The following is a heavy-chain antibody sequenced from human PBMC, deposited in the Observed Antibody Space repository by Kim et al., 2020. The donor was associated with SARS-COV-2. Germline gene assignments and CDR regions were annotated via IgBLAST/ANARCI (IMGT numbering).Heavy chain of an antibody. CDR3: ARDIVATIGEGY. D-gene: IGHD5-12*01. V-gene: IGHV1-69*04. Sequence: YAQKFQGRVTITAEKSTSTAYMELSSLRSEDTAVYYCARDIVATIGEGYWGQGTLVTVSS. J-gene: IGHJ4*02.